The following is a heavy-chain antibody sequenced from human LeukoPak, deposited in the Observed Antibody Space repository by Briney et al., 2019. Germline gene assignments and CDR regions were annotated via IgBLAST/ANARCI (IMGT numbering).Heavy chain of an antibody. D-gene: IGHD3-22*01. CDR3: ARSSSRVGMVVVVMALHAFDI. Sequence: PGGPLRLSCAASGFTFSSYWMSWVRQAPGKGLEWVSAISGSGGSTYYADSVKGRFTISRDNSKNTLYLQMNSLRAEDTAVYYCARSSSRVGMVVVVMALHAFDIWGQGTMVTVSS. J-gene: IGHJ3*02. V-gene: IGHV3-23*01. CDR1: GFTFSSYW. CDR2: ISGSGGST.